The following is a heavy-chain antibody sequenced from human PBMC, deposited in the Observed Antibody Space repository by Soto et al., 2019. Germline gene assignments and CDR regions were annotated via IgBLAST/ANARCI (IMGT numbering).Heavy chain of an antibody. J-gene: IGHJ6*02. CDR2: IWYGGSNK. Sequence: QVQLVESGGGVVQPGRSLRLSCAASGFTFSSYGMHWVRQAPGKGLEWVAVIWYGGSNKYYADSVKGRFTISRENSKNTLYLQMNSLRAEDTAVYYCARDERGSYFGAVWRNYYYGMDVWGQGTTVTVSS. CDR3: ARDERGSYFGAVWRNYYYGMDV. V-gene: IGHV3-33*01. CDR1: GFTFSSYG. D-gene: IGHD1-26*01.